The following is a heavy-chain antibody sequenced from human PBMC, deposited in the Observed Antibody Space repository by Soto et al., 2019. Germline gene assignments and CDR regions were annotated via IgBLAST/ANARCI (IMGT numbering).Heavy chain of an antibody. D-gene: IGHD3-9*01. CDR2: INPSGGST. J-gene: IGHJ4*02. CDR1: GYTFTSYY. Sequence: WASVKVSCKASGYTFTSYYMHWVRQAPGQGLEWMGIINPSGGSTSYAQKFQGRVTMTRDTSTSTVYMELSSLRSEDTAVYYCALTNYDILTGYYGAFDYWGQGTLVTVSS. CDR3: ALTNYDILTGYYGAFDY. V-gene: IGHV1-46*01.